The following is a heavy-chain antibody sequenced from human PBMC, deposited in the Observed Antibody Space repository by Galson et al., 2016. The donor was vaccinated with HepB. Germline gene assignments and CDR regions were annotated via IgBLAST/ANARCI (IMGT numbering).Heavy chain of an antibody. D-gene: IGHD3-10*01. V-gene: IGHV3-74*01. CDR3: ARVGRITMPNSQRDAFHI. Sequence: SLRLSCAASGFTFSSYWMYWVRQVPGKGLVWVSRINSDGSDTSYADSVKGRFTISRDNAKNTLYLQMNSLRAEDTAVYYCARVGRITMPNSQRDAFHIWGQGTMVTVSS. J-gene: IGHJ3*02. CDR2: INSDGSDT. CDR1: GFTFSSYW.